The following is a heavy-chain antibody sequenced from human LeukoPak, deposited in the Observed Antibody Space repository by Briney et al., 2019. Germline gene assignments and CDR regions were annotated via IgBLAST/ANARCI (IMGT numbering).Heavy chain of an antibody. V-gene: IGHV4-59*01. CDR2: FSLGGSGTT. CDR3: ARSNGEALFGL. CDR1: GGSISSYS. Sequence: SETLSLTCTVSGGSISSYSWNWLRQSPGKGLEWIGYFSLGGSGTTCYTSSLKSRVTISRDTSKNQFSLKLSSVTAADTAVYYCARSNGEALFGLWGRGTLVTVSS. D-gene: IGHD2-8*01. J-gene: IGHJ2*01.